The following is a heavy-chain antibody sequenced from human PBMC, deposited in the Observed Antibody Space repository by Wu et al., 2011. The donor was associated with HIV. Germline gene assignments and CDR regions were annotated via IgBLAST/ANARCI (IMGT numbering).Heavy chain of an antibody. J-gene: IGHJ5*02. CDR2: IIPIFGTA. CDR3: ASPVEMNH. D-gene: IGHD5-24*01. Sequence: QVRLVQSGAEVKRPGSSVKVSCKASGGTFSSYAISWVRQAPGQGLEWMGGIIPIFGTAKYAQKFRGRVTITTDESTNTAYMALSSLRSEDTAVYYCASPVEMNHWGQGTLVTVSS. CDR1: GGTFSSYA. V-gene: IGHV1-69*05.